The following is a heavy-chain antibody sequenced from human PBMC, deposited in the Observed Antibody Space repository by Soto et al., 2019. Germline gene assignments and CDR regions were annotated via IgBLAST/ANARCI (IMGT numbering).Heavy chain of an antibody. J-gene: IGHJ4*02. CDR1: GGSISSYY. CDR2: IYTSGST. D-gene: IGHD4-17*01. Sequence: SETLSLTCTVSGGSISSYYWSWIRQPAGKGLEWIGRIYTSGSTNYNPSLKWRVTTSVDTSKNQFSLKLSSVTAADTAVYYCARDLTTTESDYWGQGTLVTVSS. V-gene: IGHV4-4*07. CDR3: ARDLTTTESDY.